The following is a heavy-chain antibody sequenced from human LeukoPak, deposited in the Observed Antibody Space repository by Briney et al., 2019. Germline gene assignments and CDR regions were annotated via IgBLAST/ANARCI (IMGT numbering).Heavy chain of an antibody. CDR3: TSWLSPHMGAFDI. V-gene: IGHV3-48*04. CDR2: ISSSSSTI. Sequence: GGSLRLSCAASGFTFSSYAMNWVRQAPGKGLEWVSYISSSSSTIYYADSVKGRFTISRDNAKNSLYLQMNSLRAEDTAVYYCTSWLSPHMGAFDIWGQGTMVTVSS. J-gene: IGHJ3*02. D-gene: IGHD5-12*01. CDR1: GFTFSSYA.